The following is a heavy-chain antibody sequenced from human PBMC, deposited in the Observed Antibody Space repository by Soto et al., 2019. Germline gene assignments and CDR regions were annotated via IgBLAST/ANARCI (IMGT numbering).Heavy chain of an antibody. CDR3: ARDFRYTCGETNCIDVDY. V-gene: IGHV1-18*01. CDR1: GYTFNSYS. CDR2: VSANNGDT. D-gene: IGHD2-21*01. J-gene: IGHJ4*02. Sequence: ASVKVSCKASGYTFNSYSFNWVRQARGLGLEWVGWVSANNGDTNSARNFQARVTLTTDRSTSTAYMDLSRLTSDDTAVYSCARDFRYTCGETNCIDVDYWGQGTLITVSS.